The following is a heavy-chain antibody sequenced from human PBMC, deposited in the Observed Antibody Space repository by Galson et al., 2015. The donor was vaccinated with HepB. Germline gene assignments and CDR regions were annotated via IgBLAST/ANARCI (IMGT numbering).Heavy chain of an antibody. J-gene: IGHJ4*02. CDR1: GFTFSSYV. CDR2: ISGSGSTT. CDR3: ATRRPELTGAIDY. Sequence: SLRLSCAASGFTFSSYVMSWVRQAPGKGLEWISAISGSGSTTYYADSERGRFTISRDNSKNTLYLQMNSLTAEDTAIYYCATRRPELTGAIDYWGQGTLVTVSS. V-gene: IGHV3-23*01. D-gene: IGHD7-27*01.